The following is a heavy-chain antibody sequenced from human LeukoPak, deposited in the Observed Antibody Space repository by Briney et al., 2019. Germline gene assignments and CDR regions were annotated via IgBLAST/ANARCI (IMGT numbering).Heavy chain of an antibody. CDR1: GFTFNTYT. CDR3: ARDLYLGAIGDYVEGFDY. Sequence: QPGGSLRLSCAASGFTFNTYTMYWVRQAPGKGLEWVSGIRNSDDTTYYADSVKGRFTISRDNAKNTLYLQMNSLRAEDTAVYYCARDLYLGAIGDYVEGFDYWGQGTLVTVSS. D-gene: IGHD4-17*01. CDR2: IRNSDDTT. V-gene: IGHV3-23*01. J-gene: IGHJ4*02.